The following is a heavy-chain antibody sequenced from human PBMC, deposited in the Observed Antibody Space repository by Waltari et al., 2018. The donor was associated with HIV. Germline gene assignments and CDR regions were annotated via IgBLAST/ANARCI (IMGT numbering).Heavy chain of an antibody. J-gene: IGHJ3*02. V-gene: IGHV4-59*01. CDR1: GGSISSYY. CDR2: IYYSRST. D-gene: IGHD3-10*01. Sequence: QVQLQESGPGLVKPSETLSLTCTVSGGSISSYYWSWIRQPPGTGLEWIGYIYYSRSTNYNPSRKSRVTIAVDTSKNQFSLKLSSVTAADTAVYYCARDVGVRGVTNAFDIWGQGTMVTVSS. CDR3: ARDVGVRGVTNAFDI.